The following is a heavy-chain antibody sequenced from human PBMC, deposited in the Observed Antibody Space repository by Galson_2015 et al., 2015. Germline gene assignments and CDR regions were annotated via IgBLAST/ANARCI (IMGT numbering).Heavy chain of an antibody. J-gene: IGHJ6*02. D-gene: IGHD6-13*01. CDR3: ARYPRSSWYRPAHGMDV. CDR2: IWYDGSNK. CDR1: GFTFSSYG. Sequence: SLRLSCAASGFTFSSYGMHWVRQAPGKGLEWVAVIWYDGSNKYYADSVKGRFTISRDNSKNTLYLQVNSLRAEDTAVYYCARYPRSSWYRPAHGMDVWGQGTTVTVSS. V-gene: IGHV3-33*01.